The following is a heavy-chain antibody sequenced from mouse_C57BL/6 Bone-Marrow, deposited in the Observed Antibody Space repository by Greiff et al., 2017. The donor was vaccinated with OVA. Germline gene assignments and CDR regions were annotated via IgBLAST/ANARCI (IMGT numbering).Heavy chain of an antibody. J-gene: IGHJ2*01. CDR3: TRQAFYGSSDFDY. Sequence: EVQVVESGGGLVQPGGSMKLSCAASGFTFSDAWMDWVRQSPEKGLEWVAEIRNKANNHATYYAESVKGRFTISRDDSKSSVYLQMNSLRAEDTGIYYCTRQAFYGSSDFDYWGQGTTLTVSS. CDR1: GFTFSDAW. V-gene: IGHV6-6*01. D-gene: IGHD1-1*01. CDR2: IRNKANNHAT.